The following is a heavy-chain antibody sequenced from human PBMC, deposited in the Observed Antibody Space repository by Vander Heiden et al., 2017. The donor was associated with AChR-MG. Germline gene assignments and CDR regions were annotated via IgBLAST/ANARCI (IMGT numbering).Heavy chain of an antibody. J-gene: IGHJ5*02. Sequence: QVQLQQWRAGLLKPSETLSYTCAVSGGSFSDYFWSWIRQPPGKGLEWIGEIGEINHSGITNYNPSLKSRVTISVDTSKRQFSLRLTSVTAADTAVYYCARGRDYVWWFDPWGQGTPVTVSS. CDR1: GGSFSDYF. CDR3: ARGRDYVWWFDP. D-gene: IGHD4-17*01. CDR2: INHSGIT. V-gene: IGHV4-34*01.